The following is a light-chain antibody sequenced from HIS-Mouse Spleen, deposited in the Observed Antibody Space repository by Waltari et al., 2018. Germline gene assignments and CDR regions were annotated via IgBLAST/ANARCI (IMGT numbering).Light chain of an antibody. CDR1: QSISSY. Sequence: DIQMTQSPSSLSASVGDRVTITCRESQSISSYVNWYQQKPGKAPKLLIYAASSLQSGVPSRFSGSGSGTDFTLTISSMQPEEFATYYCQQSYSTPQTFGQGTKVEIK. CDR2: AAS. V-gene: IGKV1-39*01. J-gene: IGKJ1*01. CDR3: QQSYSTPQT.